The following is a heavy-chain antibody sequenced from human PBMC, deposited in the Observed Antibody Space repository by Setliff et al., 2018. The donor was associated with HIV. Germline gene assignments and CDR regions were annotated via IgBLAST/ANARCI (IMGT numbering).Heavy chain of an antibody. D-gene: IGHD3-10*01. J-gene: IGHJ4*01. CDR2: VSYTGTT. CDR1: YDTISTADYY. CDR3: ARLSTTSRDFDS. V-gene: IGHV4-30-4*01. Sequence: SETLSLTCTASYDTISTADYYWSWIRQPPGKGLEWIGFVSYTGTTRYSPSLKSRITISIDTSKNQFSLQLSSVTAADTAVYYCARLSTTSRDFDSWGHGTQVTVSS.